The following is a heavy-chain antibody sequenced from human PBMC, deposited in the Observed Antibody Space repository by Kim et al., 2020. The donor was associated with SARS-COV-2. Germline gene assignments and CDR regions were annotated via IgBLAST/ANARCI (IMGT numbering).Heavy chain of an antibody. D-gene: IGHD3-22*01. J-gene: IGHJ1*01. Sequence: KGRFTITRDNEKNTLYLQMNSLRPEDTAVYYCARAGEYDISGYYGLLHHWGQGALVTVS. V-gene: IGHV3-74*01. CDR3: ARAGEYDISGYYGLLHH.